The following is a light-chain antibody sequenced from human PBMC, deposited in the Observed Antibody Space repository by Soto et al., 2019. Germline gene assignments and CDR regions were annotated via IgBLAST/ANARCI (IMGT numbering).Light chain of an antibody. Sequence: DIQMTQSPSTLSTSVGDRVIITCRASQSISSWVAWYQQKPGKAPKVLIYDGSSLESGFPSRFSGSESVTEFTLTISSLQPVDLATYYSQQYPSYPWTFGQGTKVEIK. CDR1: QSISSW. J-gene: IGKJ1*01. V-gene: IGKV1-5*01. CDR2: DGS. CDR3: QQYPSYPWT.